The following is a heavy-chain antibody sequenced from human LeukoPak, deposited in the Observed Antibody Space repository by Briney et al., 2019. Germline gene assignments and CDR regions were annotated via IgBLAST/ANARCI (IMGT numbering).Heavy chain of an antibody. D-gene: IGHD2-2*02. V-gene: IGHV4-31*03. CDR1: GGSISSGGYY. CDR3: AGTSNCSSTSCYIDY. CDR2: IYYSGST. Sequence: SETLSLTCTVSGGSISSGGYYWSWIRQHPGKGLEWIGYIYYSGSTYYNPSLKSRVTISVDTSKNQFSLKLSSVTAADTAVYYCAGTSNCSSTSCYIDYWGQGTLVTVSS. J-gene: IGHJ4*02.